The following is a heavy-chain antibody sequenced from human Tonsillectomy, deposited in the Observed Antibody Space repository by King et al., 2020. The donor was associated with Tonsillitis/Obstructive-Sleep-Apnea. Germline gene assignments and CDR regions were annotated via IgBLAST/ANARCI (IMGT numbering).Heavy chain of an antibody. V-gene: IGHV4-4*07. CDR1: GGSISSYY. D-gene: IGHD3-22*01. Sequence: QLQESGPGLVKPSETLSLTCTVSGGSISSYYWSWIRQPAGKGLEWIGRIYTSGSTNYNPSLKSRITMSVDTSKNQFSLKLSTVTAADTAVYYCARESYYYDSSGYPFDCWGQGTXVTVSS. CDR2: IYTSGST. J-gene: IGHJ4*02. CDR3: ARESYYYDSSGYPFDC.